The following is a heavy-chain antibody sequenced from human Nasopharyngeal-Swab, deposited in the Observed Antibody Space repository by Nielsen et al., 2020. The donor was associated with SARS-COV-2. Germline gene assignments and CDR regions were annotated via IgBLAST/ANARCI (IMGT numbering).Heavy chain of an antibody. Sequence: ETLSLTCAVYGGSFSGYYWSWIRQAPGKGLEWVGRIKSKTDGGTTDYAAPVKGRFTISRDDSKNTLYLQMNSLKTEDTAVYYCTTEEIVVIPAAIGGWGQGTLVTVSS. CDR2: IKSKTDGGTT. CDR1: GGSFSGYY. J-gene: IGHJ4*02. CDR3: TTEEIVVIPAAIGG. V-gene: IGHV3-15*01. D-gene: IGHD2-2*01.